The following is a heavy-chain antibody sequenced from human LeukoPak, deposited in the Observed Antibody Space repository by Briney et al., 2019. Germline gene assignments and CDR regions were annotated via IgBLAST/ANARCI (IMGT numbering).Heavy chain of an antibody. D-gene: IGHD6-19*01. CDR1: GYTLTELS. CDR2: FDPEDGET. Sequence: GASVKVSCKVSGYTLTELSMHWVRQAPGKGLEWMGGFDPEDGETIYAQKFQGRVTITRNTSISTAYMELSSLRSEDTAVYYCARWDDSAWGFGNWGPGTLVTVSS. V-gene: IGHV1-24*01. J-gene: IGHJ4*02. CDR3: ARWDDSAWGFGN.